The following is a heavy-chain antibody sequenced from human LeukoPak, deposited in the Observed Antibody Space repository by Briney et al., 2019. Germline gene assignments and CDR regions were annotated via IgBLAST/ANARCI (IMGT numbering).Heavy chain of an antibody. CDR3: ARDGEYQLLSSYYYYGMDV. J-gene: IGHJ6*04. CDR2: IYHSGST. CDR1: GYSISSGYY. V-gene: IGHV4-38-2*02. D-gene: IGHD2-2*01. Sequence: SETLSLTCAVSGYSISSGYYWGWIRQPPGKGLEWIGSIYHSGSTYYNPSLKSRVTISVDTSKNQFSLKLSSVTAADTAVYYCARDGEYQLLSSYYYYGMDVWGKGTTVTASS.